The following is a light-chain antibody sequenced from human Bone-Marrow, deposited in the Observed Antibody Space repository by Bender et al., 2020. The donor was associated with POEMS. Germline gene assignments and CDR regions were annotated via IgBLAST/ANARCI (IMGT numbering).Light chain of an antibody. CDR1: SSDVGRYNL. J-gene: IGLJ3*02. V-gene: IGLV2-23*01. Sequence: QSALTQPASVSGSPGQSITISCTGTSSDVGRYNLVSWYQQHPGKAPKLMLSEGSKRPSGVSNRFSGSKSGNTASLTISGLQAEDEADYYCCSYAGSSTWVFGGGTKLTIL. CDR3: CSYAGSSTWV. CDR2: EGS.